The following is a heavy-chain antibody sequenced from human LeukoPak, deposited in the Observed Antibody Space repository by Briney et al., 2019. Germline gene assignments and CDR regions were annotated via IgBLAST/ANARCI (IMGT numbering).Heavy chain of an antibody. D-gene: IGHD2-15*01. CDR2: IGGSNGIT. V-gene: IGHV3-23*01. Sequence: PGGSLRLSCAASRFTFNSYAMSWVRQAPGKGLEWVSVIGGSNGITFYVGSVKGRFTISRDNSKDTLYLQMNSLRAEDTAVYYCAKDRFTTLDYWGQGTLVTVSS. CDR3: AKDRFTTLDY. J-gene: IGHJ4*02. CDR1: RFTFNSYA.